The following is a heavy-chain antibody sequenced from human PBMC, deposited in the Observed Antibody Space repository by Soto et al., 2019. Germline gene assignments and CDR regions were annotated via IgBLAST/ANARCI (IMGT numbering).Heavy chain of an antibody. V-gene: IGHV4-34*01. J-gene: IGHJ4*02. D-gene: IGHD3-22*01. CDR2: INHSGST. CDR1: GGSFSGYY. CDR3: ARLLYYDTTGYHYVGAHFDC. Sequence: QVQLQQWGAGLLKPSETLSLTCAVYGGSFSGYYWSWIRQPPGKGLEWIGEINHSGSTNYNPSLKSRVTISVDTSKNQFSLNLNSVSAADTAVYYCARLLYYDTTGYHYVGAHFDCWGQGTLVTVSS.